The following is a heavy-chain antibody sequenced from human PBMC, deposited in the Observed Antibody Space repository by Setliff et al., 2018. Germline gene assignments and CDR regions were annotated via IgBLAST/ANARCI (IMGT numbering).Heavy chain of an antibody. CDR2: ISDSGGST. V-gene: IGHV3-23*01. J-gene: IGHJ2*01. Sequence: GGSLRLSCAASGFTFSSYAMSWVRQAPGKGLEWVSTISDSGGSTYYADSVKGRFTISRDNSKNTLYLQMNSLRAEDTAVYYCAKIRYYYDSSGYYYEMAQWYFDLWGRGTLVTVSS. CDR1: GFTFSSYA. D-gene: IGHD3-22*01. CDR3: AKIRYYYDSSGYYYEMAQWYFDL.